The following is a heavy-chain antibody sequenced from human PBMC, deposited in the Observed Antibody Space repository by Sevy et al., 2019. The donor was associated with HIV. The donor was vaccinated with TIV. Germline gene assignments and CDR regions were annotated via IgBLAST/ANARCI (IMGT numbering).Heavy chain of an antibody. D-gene: IGHD3-22*01. Sequence: GSLRLSCAASGFTFSSYWMSWVRQAPGKGLEWVANIKQDGSEKYYVDSVKGRFTISRDNAKNSLYLQMNSLRAEDTAVYYCARGGDSSGYSTLTFDYWGQGTLVTVSS. CDR3: ARGGDSSGYSTLTFDY. V-gene: IGHV3-7*01. CDR2: IKQDGSEK. CDR1: GFTFSSYW. J-gene: IGHJ4*02.